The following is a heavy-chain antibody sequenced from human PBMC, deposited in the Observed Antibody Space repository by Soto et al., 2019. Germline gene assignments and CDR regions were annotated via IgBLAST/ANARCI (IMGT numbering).Heavy chain of an antibody. Sequence: GGSLRLSCAASGFTVSSNYMSWVRQAPGKGLEWVSVIYSGGSTYYADSVKGRFTISRDNSKNTLYLQMNSLRAEDTAVYYCARLSSGWSYYYYYGMDVWGQGTTVTVSS. CDR2: IYSGGST. CDR3: ARLSSGWSYYYYYGMDV. J-gene: IGHJ6*02. V-gene: IGHV3-66*04. D-gene: IGHD6-19*01. CDR1: GFTVSSNY.